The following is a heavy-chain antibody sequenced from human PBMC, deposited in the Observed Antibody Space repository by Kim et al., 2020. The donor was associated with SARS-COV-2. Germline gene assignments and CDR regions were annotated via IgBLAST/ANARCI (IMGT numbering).Heavy chain of an antibody. V-gene: IGHV1-3*01. D-gene: IGHD5-12*01. CDR2: NI. CDR3: ARDLVHTGYDY. J-gene: IGHJ4*02. Sequence: NINYSQHFQGRVTLTWDTSANTAYMELSSLGSEDTAVYYCARDLVHTGYDYWGQGTLVAVSS.